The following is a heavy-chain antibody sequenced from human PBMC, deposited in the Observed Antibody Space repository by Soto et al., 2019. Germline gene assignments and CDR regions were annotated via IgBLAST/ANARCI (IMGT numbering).Heavy chain of an antibody. J-gene: IGHJ3*01. CDR3: ARDLGSSGYYYSLGP. Sequence: SVKVSCKASGDTFSTYTITWMRQAPGQGLEWMGGIIPRSATSNYAQKFQGRVTITADESTNTAYMELSSLRSEDTAVYYCARDLGSSGYYYSLGPWGQGTMVTVSS. CDR2: IIPRSATS. V-gene: IGHV1-69*13. CDR1: GDTFSTYT. D-gene: IGHD3-22*01.